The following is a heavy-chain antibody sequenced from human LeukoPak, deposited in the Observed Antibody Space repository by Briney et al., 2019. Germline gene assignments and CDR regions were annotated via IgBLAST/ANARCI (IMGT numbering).Heavy chain of an antibody. D-gene: IGHD3-16*01. Sequence: GGSLRLSCAVSGFIVSGNHINWVRQAPGKGLEWVSVIFSGGSTYYADSMKGRFTISRDNSKNMVFLQMNSLRVEDTAVYFCAKLNLGEMAYFDSWGQGTLVTVSS. V-gene: IGHV3-53*01. CDR2: IFSGGST. J-gene: IGHJ4*02. CDR1: GFIVSGNH. CDR3: AKLNLGEMAYFDS.